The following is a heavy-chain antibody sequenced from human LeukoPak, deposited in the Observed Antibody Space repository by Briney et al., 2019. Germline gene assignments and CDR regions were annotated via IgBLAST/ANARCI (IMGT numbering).Heavy chain of an antibody. CDR2: IYSSGTT. CDR3: ARASFGDYSAEYFHH. V-gene: IGHV4-59*01. Sequence: SETLSLTCAGSGGAFTGYYWSWIRQPPGRGLEWIGYIYSSGTTNYNPSLKSRVTISVDTSKNQFSLKLNSVTAADTAVYYCARASFGDYSAEYFHHWGQGTLVTVSS. D-gene: IGHD4-17*01. J-gene: IGHJ1*01. CDR1: GGAFTGYY.